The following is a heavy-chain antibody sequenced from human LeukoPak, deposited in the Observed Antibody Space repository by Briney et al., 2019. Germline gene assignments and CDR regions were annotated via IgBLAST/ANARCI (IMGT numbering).Heavy chain of an antibody. CDR3: ARGGSGSHSTFMGMDV. Sequence: GGSLRLSCAASGFTFSSYAMHWVRQAPGKGLEWVAVISYDGSNRYYADSVKGRFTISRDNSKNTLYLQMNSLRAEDTAVYYCARGGSGSHSTFMGMDVWGQGTTVTVSS. J-gene: IGHJ6*02. CDR2: ISYDGSNR. D-gene: IGHD3-10*01. V-gene: IGHV3-30*04. CDR1: GFTFSSYA.